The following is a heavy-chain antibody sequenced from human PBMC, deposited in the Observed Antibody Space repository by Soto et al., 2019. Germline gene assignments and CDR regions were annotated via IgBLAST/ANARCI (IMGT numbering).Heavy chain of an antibody. CDR3: ARANSSTWYKLEYKWFEP. J-gene: IGHJ5*02. CDR1: GASINDFY. Sequence: SETLSLTCTVSGASINDFYWSLIRQTPGKGLEWVGVMYYSETTKYNPSLKGRVNMSLDTSKNQVSLHLKSVTAADTAVYYCARANSSTWYKLEYKWFEPWGQGTPVTVSS. CDR2: MYYSETT. V-gene: IGHV4-59*01. D-gene: IGHD6-13*01.